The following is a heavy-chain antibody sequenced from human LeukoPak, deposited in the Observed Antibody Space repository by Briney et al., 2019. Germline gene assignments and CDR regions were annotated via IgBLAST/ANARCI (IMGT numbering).Heavy chain of an antibody. Sequence: GGSLRLSCAASGFTFSSYAMSWVRQAPGKGLEWVSAISSSGGSTYYAGSVKGRFTISRENAKNSLYLQMNSLRAGDTAVYYCARAYGSGSYLDAFDIWGQGTMVTVSS. J-gene: IGHJ3*02. V-gene: IGHV3-23*01. CDR2: ISSSGGST. CDR3: ARAYGSGSYLDAFDI. CDR1: GFTFSSYA. D-gene: IGHD3-10*01.